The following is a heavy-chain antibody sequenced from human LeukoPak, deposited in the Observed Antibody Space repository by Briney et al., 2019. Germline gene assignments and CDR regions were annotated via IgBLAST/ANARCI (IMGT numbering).Heavy chain of an antibody. J-gene: IGHJ6*02. CDR2: IYYNGST. Sequence: PSETLSLTCTVSGGSVSSGSYYWSWIRQPPGKGLEWIGYIYYNGSTNYNPSLKSRVTISVDTSKNQFSLQLNSVTPEDTAVYYCARGYWAYGMDVWGPGTTVTVSS. CDR1: GGSVSSGSYY. D-gene: IGHD6-13*01. CDR3: ARGYWAYGMDV. V-gene: IGHV4-61*01.